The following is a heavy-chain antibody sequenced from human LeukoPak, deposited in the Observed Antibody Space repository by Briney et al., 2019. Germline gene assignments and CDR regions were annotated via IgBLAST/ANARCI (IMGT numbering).Heavy chain of an antibody. CDR2: IKQDGSEK. CDR3: ARGGNHGDYWYFDL. Sequence: GGSLRLPCAASGFTFSSYWMSWVRQAPGKGLEWVANIKQDGSEKYYVDSVKGRFTISRDNAETSPHLQMNSLRAEDTAVYYCARGGNHGDYWYFDLWGRGTLVTVSS. D-gene: IGHD4-17*01. CDR1: GFTFSSYW. J-gene: IGHJ2*01. V-gene: IGHV3-7*01.